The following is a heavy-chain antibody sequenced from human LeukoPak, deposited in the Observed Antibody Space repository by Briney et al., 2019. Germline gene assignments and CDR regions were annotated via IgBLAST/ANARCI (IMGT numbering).Heavy chain of an antibody. Sequence: GGSLRLSCTASGFTFGDYAMIWVRQAPGKGLEWVGFIRSKAYGGTTEYAASVKGRFTISRDDFKSIAYLQMNSLKAEDTAVYYCTRGVQDYVWGSYRYTIDYWGQGTLVTVSS. D-gene: IGHD3-16*02. CDR3: TRGVQDYVWGSYRYTIDY. CDR1: GFTFGDYA. V-gene: IGHV3-49*04. CDR2: IRSKAYGGTT. J-gene: IGHJ4*02.